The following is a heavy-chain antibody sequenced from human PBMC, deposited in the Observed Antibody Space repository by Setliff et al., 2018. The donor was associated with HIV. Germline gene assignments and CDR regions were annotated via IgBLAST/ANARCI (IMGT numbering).Heavy chain of an antibody. Sequence: PGGSLRLSCAASGFTFADYSMTWVRQSPGRGLEWVSSISATSNTYYSESVKGRYTISRDNSKSKWYLQMSSLTADDTAVYYCAADYDLLTGYFSYMGYWGQGIPVTVSS. CDR2: ISATSNT. D-gene: IGHD3-9*01. CDR1: GFTFADYS. J-gene: IGHJ4*02. CDR3: AADYDLLTGYFSYMGY. V-gene: IGHV3-23*01.